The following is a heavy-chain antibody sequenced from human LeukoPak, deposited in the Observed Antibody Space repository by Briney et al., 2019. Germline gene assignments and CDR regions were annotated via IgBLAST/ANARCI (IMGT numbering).Heavy chain of an antibody. CDR1: GGSVNSNIDY. CDR3: ARDKGERYHWDYVEAFDM. J-gene: IGHJ3*02. V-gene: IGHV4-61*01. D-gene: IGHD1-7*01. Sequence: MSSETLSLTCTVSGGSVNSNIDYWSWIRQPPGKGLEWIGFISYSGGTNYNPSLKSRVTISIDTSRNQFSLKLSSVTAADTAMYYCARDKGERYHWDYVEAFDMWGQGTMVTVSS. CDR2: ISYSGGT.